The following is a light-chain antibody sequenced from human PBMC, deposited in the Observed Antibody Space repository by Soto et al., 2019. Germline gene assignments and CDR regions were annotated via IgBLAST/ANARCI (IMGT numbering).Light chain of an antibody. CDR3: QQYDNSPIT. CDR1: QSVSSTF. V-gene: IGKV3-20*01. CDR2: GAS. Sequence: EILLTQSPGARSLSPGEIATLSCRASQSVSSTFLAWYQQKPGQAPRLLIYGASSRATGITDRFSGTGSETDFTLTISRLEPEDFAVYYCQQYDNSPITLGQGTRREI. J-gene: IGKJ5*01.